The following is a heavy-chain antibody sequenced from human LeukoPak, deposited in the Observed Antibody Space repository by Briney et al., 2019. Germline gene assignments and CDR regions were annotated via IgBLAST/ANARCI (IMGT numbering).Heavy chain of an antibody. V-gene: IGHV4-39*01. CDR2: IYYSGST. CDR3: ASQSGLRFLEWLTIAY. J-gene: IGHJ4*02. D-gene: IGHD3-3*01. CDR1: GGSISSSSYY. Sequence: SSETLSLTCTVSGGSISSSSYYWGWIRQPPGKGLEWIGSIYYSGSTYYNPSLQSRVTISVDTSKNQFSLKLSSVTAADTAVNYCASQSGLRFLEWLTIAYWGQGTLVTASS.